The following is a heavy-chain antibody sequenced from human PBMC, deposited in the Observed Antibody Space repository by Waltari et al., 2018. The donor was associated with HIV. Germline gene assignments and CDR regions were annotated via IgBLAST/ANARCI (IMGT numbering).Heavy chain of an antibody. V-gene: IGHV3-53*01. Sequence: EVQLVESGGGLIQHGGSLRLSCAASGFTVSSNYMNWVRQAPGKGLEWVSVIYAGGTTYYADSVKGRFTISRDNSKNTLYLQMNSLRAEDTAVYYCARGGNWNYYVYGMDVWGQGTTVTVSS. CDR3: ARGGNWNYYVYGMDV. CDR2: IYAGGTT. D-gene: IGHD1-7*01. J-gene: IGHJ6*02. CDR1: GFTVSSNY.